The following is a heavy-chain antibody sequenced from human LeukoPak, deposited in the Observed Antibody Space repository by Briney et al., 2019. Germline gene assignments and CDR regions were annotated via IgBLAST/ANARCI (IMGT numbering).Heavy chain of an antibody. CDR3: AKMPVSYSSGWSNFDY. J-gene: IGHJ4*02. Sequence: GGSLRLSCAASGFTFSSYGMHWVRQAPGKGLEWVAVISYDGSNKYYADSVKGRFTISRDNSKNTLYLQLNSLRAEDTAVYYCAKMPVSYSSGWSNFDYWDQGTLVTVSS. CDR1: GFTFSSYG. V-gene: IGHV3-30*18. D-gene: IGHD6-19*01. CDR2: ISYDGSNK.